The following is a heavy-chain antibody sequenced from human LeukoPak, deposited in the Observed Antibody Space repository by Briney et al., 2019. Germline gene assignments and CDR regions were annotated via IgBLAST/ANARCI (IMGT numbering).Heavy chain of an antibody. J-gene: IGHJ3*02. Sequence: QPGGSLRLSCAASGFTFSSYAMSWVRQAPGKGLEWVSAISGSGGSTYYADSVKGRFTISRDNSKNTLYLQMNSLRAEDTAVYYCAKWSSSSWYVFGSVDAFDIWGQGTMVTVSS. V-gene: IGHV3-23*01. CDR3: AKWSSSSWYVFGSVDAFDI. CDR1: GFTFSSYA. D-gene: IGHD6-13*01. CDR2: ISGSGGST.